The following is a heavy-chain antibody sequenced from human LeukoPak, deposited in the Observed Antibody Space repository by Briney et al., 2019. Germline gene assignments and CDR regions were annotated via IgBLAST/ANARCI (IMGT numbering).Heavy chain of an antibody. CDR3: ARVFSVAGTFDY. D-gene: IGHD6-19*01. CDR1: GGSISSYY. V-gene: IGHV4-59*12. CDR2: IYYSGST. Sequence: SETLSPTCTVSGGSISSYYWSWIRQPPGKGLEWIGYIYYSGSTNYNPSLKSRVTISVDTSKNQFSLKLSSVTAADTAVYYCARVFSVAGTFDYWGQGTLVTVSS. J-gene: IGHJ4*02.